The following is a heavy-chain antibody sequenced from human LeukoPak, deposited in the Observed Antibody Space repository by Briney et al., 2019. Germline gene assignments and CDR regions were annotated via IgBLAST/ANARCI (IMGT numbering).Heavy chain of an antibody. J-gene: IGHJ1*01. Sequence: GGSLRLSCEASGFTVSNNYMTWVRQAPGKGLEWVSAISGSGGSTYYADSVKGRFTISRDNSKNTLYLQMNSLRAEDTAVYYCAKSQIGAPWLAVAALENWGQGTLVTVSS. CDR3: AKSQIGAPWLAVAALEN. V-gene: IGHV3-23*01. CDR2: ISGSGGST. CDR1: GFTVSNNY. D-gene: IGHD6-19*01.